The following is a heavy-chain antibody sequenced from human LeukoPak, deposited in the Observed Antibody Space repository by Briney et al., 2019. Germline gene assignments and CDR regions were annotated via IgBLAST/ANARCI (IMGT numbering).Heavy chain of an antibody. CDR1: GFTFSSYG. CDR2: ISGNGATT. J-gene: IGHJ4*02. D-gene: IGHD4-17*01. Sequence: GGSLRLSCAASGFTFSSYGMSWVRQAPGKGLEWVSGISGNGATTYYADSATGRFTISRDNSKNTLYLEMNSLRADDTALYYCATLKGGSTVNTRGNYWGQGTLVTVSS. V-gene: IGHV3-23*01. CDR3: ATLKGGSTVNTRGNY.